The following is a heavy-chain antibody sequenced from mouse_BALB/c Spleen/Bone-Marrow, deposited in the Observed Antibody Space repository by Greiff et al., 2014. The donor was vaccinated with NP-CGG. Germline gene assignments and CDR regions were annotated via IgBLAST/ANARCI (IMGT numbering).Heavy chain of an antibody. CDR3: ARYYYGSSYFDY. V-gene: IGHV14-3*02. Sequence: EVQLQQSGAELVKPGASVKLSCTASGFNIKDTYMHWVKQRPEQGLEGIGRIDPANGNTKYDPKFQGKATITAATSSNTAYLQLSSLTSDDTAVYYCARYYYGSSYFDYWGQGTTLTVSP. CDR1: GFNIKDTY. CDR2: IDPANGNT. D-gene: IGHD1-1*01. J-gene: IGHJ2*01.